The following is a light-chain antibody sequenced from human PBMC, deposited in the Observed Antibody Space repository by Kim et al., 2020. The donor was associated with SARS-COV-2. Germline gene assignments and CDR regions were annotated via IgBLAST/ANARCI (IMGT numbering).Light chain of an antibody. V-gene: IGKV1-5*01. CDR2: DTS. CDR1: QSISSW. J-gene: IGKJ1*01. CDR3: QHYTTYSGT. Sequence: DIQMTQSPSTLSASVGDTVTITCRASQSISSWLAWYQQKPGKAPKLVIYDTSVLESGVPSRFSGSGSGTEFTLTISSLQPDDFATYYCQHYTTYSGTFGQGTKVEI.